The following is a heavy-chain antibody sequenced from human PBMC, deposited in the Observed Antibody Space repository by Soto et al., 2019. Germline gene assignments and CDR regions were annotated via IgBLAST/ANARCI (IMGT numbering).Heavy chain of an antibody. V-gene: IGHV5-51*01. J-gene: IGHJ6*02. CDR3: TLSYGDSYYYYYGMDV. Sequence: GESLKISCVGSGFSFSRYTVGWVRQVPGKGLEWMGVIHPGDSDTRYSPSFQGQVTISADKSISTAYLQWSGLKASDTAMYYCTLSYGDSYYYYYGMDVWGQGTTVTVSS. CDR2: IHPGDSDT. CDR1: GFSFSRYT. D-gene: IGHD4-17*01.